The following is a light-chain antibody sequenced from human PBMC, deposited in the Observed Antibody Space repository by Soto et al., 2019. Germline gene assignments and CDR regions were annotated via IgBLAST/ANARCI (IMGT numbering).Light chain of an antibody. Sequence: EIVMRQSPATLSVSPGERATLSCRASQSVSSNLAWYQQKPGQAPRLLIYGASTRATGIPARFSGSGSGTEFTLTISSLQSEDFAVYYCQQYNNWPLSITFGQGTRLEIK. CDR1: QSVSSN. V-gene: IGKV3-15*01. CDR2: GAS. CDR3: QQYNNWPLSIT. J-gene: IGKJ5*01.